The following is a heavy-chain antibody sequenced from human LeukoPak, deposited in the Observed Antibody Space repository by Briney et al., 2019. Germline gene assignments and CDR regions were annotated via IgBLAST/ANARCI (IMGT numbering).Heavy chain of an antibody. V-gene: IGHV4-39*07. CDR3: ARDIAARPIID. CDR2: IYYSGST. D-gene: IGHD6-6*01. Sequence: SETLSLTCTVSGGSISSSSYYWGWIRQPPGKGLEWIGSIYYSGSTYYNPSPKSRVTISVDTSKNQFSLKLSSVTAADTAVYYCARDIAARPIIDWGQGTLVTVSS. CDR1: GGSISSSSYY. J-gene: IGHJ4*02.